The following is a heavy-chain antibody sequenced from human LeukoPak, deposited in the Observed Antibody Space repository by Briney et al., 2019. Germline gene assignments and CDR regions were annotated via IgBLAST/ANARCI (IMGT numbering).Heavy chain of an antibody. V-gene: IGHV3-9*01. J-gene: IGHJ6*02. Sequence: PGGSLRLSCAASGFTFDNYAMHWVRQAPGKGLEWVSGISWNSGSIGYADSVKGRFTISRDNAKNSLYLQMNSLRAEDTAFYYCAKDKSGDYYDSSGYHPYYYYYGMDVWGQGTTVTVSS. CDR2: ISWNSGSI. CDR1: GFTFDNYA. D-gene: IGHD3-22*01. CDR3: AKDKSGDYYDSSGYHPYYYYYGMDV.